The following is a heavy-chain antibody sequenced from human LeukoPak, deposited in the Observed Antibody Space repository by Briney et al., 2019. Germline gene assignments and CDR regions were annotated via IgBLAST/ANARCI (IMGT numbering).Heavy chain of an antibody. CDR1: GFSFSTND. V-gene: IGHV3-30*02. CDR2: MRYDGSHE. CDR3: AKEVRVVTAILYFDH. J-gene: IGHJ4*01. D-gene: IGHD2-21*02. Sequence: GGSLRLSCAASGFSFSTNDMHWVRQAPGKGLAWVAFMRYDGSHEHYIDSVKGRFTVSRDNSKNTLYLHMHSLRVDDTAVYFCAKEVRVVTAILYFDHWGQGSLVTVSS.